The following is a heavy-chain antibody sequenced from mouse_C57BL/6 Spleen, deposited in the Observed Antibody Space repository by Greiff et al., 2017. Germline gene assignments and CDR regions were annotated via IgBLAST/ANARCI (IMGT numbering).Heavy chain of an antibody. CDR2: IRLKSDNYAT. CDR3: TGSSFYYFDY. D-gene: IGHD1-1*01. V-gene: IGHV6-3*01. CDR1: GFTFSNYW. Sequence: EVMLVESGGGLVQPGGSMKLSCVASGFTFSNYWMNWVRQSPEKGLEWVAQIRLKSDNYATHYAESVKGRFTISRDDSKSSVYLQMNNLRAEDTGIYYCTGSSFYYFDYWGQGTTLTVSS. J-gene: IGHJ2*01.